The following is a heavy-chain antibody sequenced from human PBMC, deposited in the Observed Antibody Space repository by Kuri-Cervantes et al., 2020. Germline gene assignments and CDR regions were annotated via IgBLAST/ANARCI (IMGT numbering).Heavy chain of an antibody. Sequence: GGSLRLSCAASRFTVSSNYMSWVRQAPGKGLEWVSVIYSGGSTYYADSVKGRFTISRDNSKNTLYLQMNSLRAEDTAVYYCAKEGTYSGYGNKGAFDIWGQGTMVTVSS. V-gene: IGHV3-53*01. CDR2: IYSGGST. CDR3: AKEGTYSGYGNKGAFDI. D-gene: IGHD5-12*01. CDR1: RFTVSSNY. J-gene: IGHJ3*02.